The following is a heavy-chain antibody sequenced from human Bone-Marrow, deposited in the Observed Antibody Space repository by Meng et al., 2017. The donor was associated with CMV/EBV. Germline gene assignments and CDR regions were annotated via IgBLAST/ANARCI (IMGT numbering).Heavy chain of an antibody. Sequence: ASGFTFSSYAMHWVRQAPGKGLEWVAVISYDGSNKYYADSVKGRFTISRDNSKNTLYLQMNSLRAEDTAVYYCARGLAAAGTDWFDPWGQGTLVTVSS. V-gene: IGHV3-30-3*01. J-gene: IGHJ5*02. CDR2: ISYDGSNK. CDR3: ARGLAAAGTDWFDP. CDR1: GFTFSSYA. D-gene: IGHD6-13*01.